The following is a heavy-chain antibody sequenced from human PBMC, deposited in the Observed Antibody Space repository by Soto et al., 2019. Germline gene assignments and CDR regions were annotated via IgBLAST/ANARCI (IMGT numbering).Heavy chain of an antibody. CDR2: IWYDGSNK. CDR3: AKPTADSSGPYFDY. V-gene: IGHV3-33*06. D-gene: IGHD3-22*01. Sequence: PGGSMRLSCAASGFTFISYCMHWVRQAPGKGLEWVAVIWYDGSNKYYADSVKVRFTISRDNSKNTLYLQMNSLRAEDTAVYYCAKPTADSSGPYFDYWGQGTLVTVSS. CDR1: GFTFISYC. J-gene: IGHJ4*02.